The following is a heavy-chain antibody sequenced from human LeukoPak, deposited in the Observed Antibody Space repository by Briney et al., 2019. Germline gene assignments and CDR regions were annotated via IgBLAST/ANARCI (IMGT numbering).Heavy chain of an antibody. CDR3: TTDGWGGYYFGVSIYYMDV. J-gene: IGHJ6*03. V-gene: IGHV3-15*01. CDR2: IKSKTDGGTT. D-gene: IGHD3-3*01. Sequence: GGSLRLSCAASGFTFSNAWMSWVRQAPGKGLEWVGRIKSKTDGGTTDYAAPVKGRFTISRDDSKNTLYLQMNSLKTEDTAVYYCTTDGWGGYYFGVSIYYMDVWGKGTTVTVSS. CDR1: GFTFSNAW.